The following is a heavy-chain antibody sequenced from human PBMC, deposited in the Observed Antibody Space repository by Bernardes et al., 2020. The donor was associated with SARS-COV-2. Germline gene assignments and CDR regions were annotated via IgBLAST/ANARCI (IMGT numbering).Heavy chain of an antibody. CDR3: AKVLQDNSGWYIGNGMDV. V-gene: IGHV3-23*01. CDR1: GFTFSNYA. CDR2: ISGTGAST. Sequence: GGSLRLSCAASGFTFSNYAMTWVRQAPGKGLEWVSGISGTGASTYYVDSVKGRFTISRDNSKNTLYLQMNSLRAEDTALYYCAKVLQDNSGWYIGNGMDVWGQGTTVTVSS. D-gene: IGHD6-19*01. J-gene: IGHJ6*02.